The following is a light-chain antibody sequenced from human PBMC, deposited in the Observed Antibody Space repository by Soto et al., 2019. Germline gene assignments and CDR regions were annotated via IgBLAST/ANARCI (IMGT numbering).Light chain of an antibody. Sequence: EIVLTQSPGTLSLSPGERATLSCRASQSVSSNYLAWYQQKPGQAPRLLIHDASSRATGIPDRFSGSGSGTDFTLTISRLEPEDFAVYYCQQYGTSALTFGGGTKVEIK. J-gene: IGKJ4*01. V-gene: IGKV3-20*01. CDR2: DAS. CDR1: QSVSSNY. CDR3: QQYGTSALT.